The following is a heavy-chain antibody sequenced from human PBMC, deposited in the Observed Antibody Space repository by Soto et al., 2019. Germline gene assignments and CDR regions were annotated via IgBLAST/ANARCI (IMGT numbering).Heavy chain of an antibody. D-gene: IGHD2-8*01. CDR1: GFTFTSSA. CDR3: AADATAWQQMVPSDY. CDR2: IAVGSGYT. Sequence: ASVKVSCKASGFTFTSSAFQWVRQGRGQRLEWIGWIAVGSGYTNYAQRFQDRVTLTRDMSTATTYMELSRLTSEDTAIYYCAADATAWQQMVPSDYWGQGTLVTVSS. J-gene: IGHJ4*02. V-gene: IGHV1-58*01.